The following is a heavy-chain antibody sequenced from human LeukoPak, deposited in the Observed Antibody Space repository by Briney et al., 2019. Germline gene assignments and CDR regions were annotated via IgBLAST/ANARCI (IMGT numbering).Heavy chain of an antibody. V-gene: IGHV3-21*01. Sequence: GGSLRLSCAASGFTFSSYSMNWVRQAPGKGLEWVSSISSSSSYIYYADSVKGRFTISRDNAKNSLYLQMSSLRAEDTAVYYCARVSGRELARVYYFDYWGQGTLVTVSS. J-gene: IGHJ4*02. D-gene: IGHD1-26*01. CDR2: ISSSSSYI. CDR1: GFTFSSYS. CDR3: ARVSGRELARVYYFDY.